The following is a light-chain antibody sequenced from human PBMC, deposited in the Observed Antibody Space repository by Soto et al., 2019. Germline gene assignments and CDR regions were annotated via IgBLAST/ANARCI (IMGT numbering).Light chain of an antibody. CDR3: CSYARSTTLV. CDR1: SSDVGSYYL. J-gene: IGLJ2*01. Sequence: QSVLTQPASVSGSPGQSITISCTGTSSDVGSYYLVSWYQHHPGKAPKLMIYEVNKRPSGVSNRFSGSKSGNTASLTISGLQAEDEAHYYCCSYARSTTLVFGGGTKLTVL. V-gene: IGLV2-23*02. CDR2: EVN.